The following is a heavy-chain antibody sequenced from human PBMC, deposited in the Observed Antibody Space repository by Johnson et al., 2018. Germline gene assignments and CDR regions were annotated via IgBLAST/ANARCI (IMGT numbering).Heavy chain of an antibody. J-gene: IGHJ3*02. CDR1: GFTFSTYA. Sequence: EVQLLESGGGLVQPGGSLRLSCAASGFTFSTYAMHWVRQAPGKGLQYVSAISCNGAYTFYADSVNGRFSISRDNSKNTLYLQMGSLRAEDMAVYYFARGGIKGPHDVYDIWGQGTMVTVSS. D-gene: IGHD1-14*01. CDR3: ARGGIKGPHDVYDI. V-gene: IGHV3-64*07. CDR2: ISCNGAYT.